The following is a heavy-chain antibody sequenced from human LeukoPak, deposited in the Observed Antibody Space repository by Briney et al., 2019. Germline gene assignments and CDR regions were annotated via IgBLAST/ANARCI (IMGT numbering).Heavy chain of an antibody. CDR1: GFTFSSYA. CDR2: ISYDGSNK. Sequence: GRSLRLSCAASGFTFSSYAMHWVRQAPGKGLEWVAVISYDGSNKYYADSVKGRFTISRDNSKNTLYLQMNSLRAEDTAVYYCARPSSGWYRLLAYWGQGTLVTVSS. D-gene: IGHD6-19*01. CDR3: ARPSSGWYRLLAY. J-gene: IGHJ4*02. V-gene: IGHV3-30-3*01.